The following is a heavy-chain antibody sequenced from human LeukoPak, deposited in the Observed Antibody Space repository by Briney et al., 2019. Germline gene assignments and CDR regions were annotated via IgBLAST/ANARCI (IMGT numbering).Heavy chain of an antibody. Sequence: SETLSLTCTVSGGSVSDYYWSWIRQTPGKGLEWIGYIYYTGSTSYNPSLRSRVTMSADTSKNQFSLKLSSVTTADTAVYYCASRKLGNDYWGQGTLVTVSS. D-gene: IGHD7-27*01. CDR3: ASRKLGNDY. CDR1: GGSVSDYY. J-gene: IGHJ4*02. V-gene: IGHV4-59*02. CDR2: IYYTGST.